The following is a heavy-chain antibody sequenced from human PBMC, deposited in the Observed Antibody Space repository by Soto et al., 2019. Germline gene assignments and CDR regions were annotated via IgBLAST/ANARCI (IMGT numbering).Heavy chain of an antibody. CDR1: GFNFDNYG. CDR3: AKDRVCGTFYATLEF. CDR2: ITYDGSNK. J-gene: IGHJ4*02. Sequence: GGSLRLSWQASGFNFDNYGMHWVRQAPGKGLEWVAVITYDGSNKYYADSVKGRFTISRDNSKNALSLHLNTLTPEDTAVYHCAKDRVCGTFYATLEFWGQGTLVTVSS. D-gene: IGHD2-2*01. V-gene: IGHV3-30*18.